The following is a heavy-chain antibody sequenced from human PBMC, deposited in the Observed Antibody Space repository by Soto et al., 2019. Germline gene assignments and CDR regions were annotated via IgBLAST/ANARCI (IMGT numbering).Heavy chain of an antibody. Sequence: PGGSXRLSCSTSVFTFGSYGMHWVRQAPGKGRECVAVKWFFASGGNEYYADSVKVPFAISRDDSKKTAYLEMKSLRAEDTAVYYCGRDPYSGARYSLDFWGQGTQVTVSS. V-gene: IGHV3-33*01. CDR3: GRDPYSGARYSLDF. CDR1: VFTFGSYG. J-gene: IGHJ4*02. D-gene: IGHD1-26*01. CDR2: KWFFASGGNE.